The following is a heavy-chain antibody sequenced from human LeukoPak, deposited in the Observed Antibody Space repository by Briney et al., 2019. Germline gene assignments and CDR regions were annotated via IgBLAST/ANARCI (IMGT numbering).Heavy chain of an antibody. CDR3: ATDQRSMVTTWPCEFDY. J-gene: IGHJ4*02. CDR2: IGISGDYT. Sequence: GGSLRLSCAASGFSFSSYALSWVRQAPGKGLEWVSAIGISGDYTSYSDSVKGRFTISRDNSKNTLYLQMNSLRADDTAVYYCATDQRSMVTTWPCEFDYWGQGTLVTVSS. V-gene: IGHV3-23*01. CDR1: GFSFSSYA. D-gene: IGHD4-17*01.